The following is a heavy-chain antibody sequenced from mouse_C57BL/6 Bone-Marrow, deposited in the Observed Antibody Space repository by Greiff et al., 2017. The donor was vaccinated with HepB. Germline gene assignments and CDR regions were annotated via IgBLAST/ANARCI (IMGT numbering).Heavy chain of an antibody. Sequence: VQLQQSGTVLARPGASVKMSCKTSGYTFTSYWMHWVKQRTGQGLEWIGAIYPGNSDNSYNQKFKGKAKLTAVTSASTAYIELSSLTNEDSAVYYFTRQRGGFWFAYWGQGTLVTVSA. J-gene: IGHJ3*01. CDR3: TRQRGGFWFAY. D-gene: IGHD1-1*02. V-gene: IGHV1-5*01. CDR1: GYTFTSYW. CDR2: IYPGNSDN.